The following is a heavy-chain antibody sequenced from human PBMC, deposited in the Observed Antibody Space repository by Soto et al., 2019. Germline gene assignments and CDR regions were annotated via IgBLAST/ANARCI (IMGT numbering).Heavy chain of an antibody. CDR3: ARDLPKYNLFDP. CDR1: GGTISSGDYY. J-gene: IGHJ5*02. V-gene: IGHV4-30-4*01. CDR2: IYYSGST. Sequence: QVQLQESGPGLVKPSQTLSLTCTVSGGTISSGDYYWSWMRQPPGKGLEWIGYIYYSGSTYFNPSRKSRGTKSVGTSKNRFAEKLSSVPAAVTAVYNCARDLPKYNLFDPWGQGTLVTLSS.